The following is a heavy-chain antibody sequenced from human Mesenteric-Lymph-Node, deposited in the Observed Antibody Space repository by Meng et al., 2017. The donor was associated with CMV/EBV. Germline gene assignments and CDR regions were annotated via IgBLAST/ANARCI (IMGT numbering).Heavy chain of an antibody. D-gene: IGHD2-2*01. CDR3: ARDFRYCSSINCPGRFDS. J-gene: IGHJ5*01. V-gene: IGHV3-30*04. CDR1: GFTLSTYA. CDR2: TSYDGSNE. Sequence: GESLKISCAASGFTLSTYAIHWVRQAPGKGLQWVAATSYDGSNEYCADSVKGRFIISRDNSKSTVFLQMNSLKAEDTAVYYCARDFRYCSSINCPGRFDSWGQGTLVTVSS.